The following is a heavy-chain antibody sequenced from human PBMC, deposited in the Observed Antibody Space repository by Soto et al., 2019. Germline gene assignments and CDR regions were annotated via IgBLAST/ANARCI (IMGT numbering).Heavy chain of an antibody. D-gene: IGHD3-10*01. J-gene: IGHJ4*02. V-gene: IGHV1-3*01. CDR1: GHTSTNYA. Sequence: QVQLVQSGAEVKKPGASVKVSCKASGHTSTNYAVHWVRQAPGQRLEWMGRIDAGNGNTKYSQKFQGRVNITTDTSASTAYRELSSLRSEDTAVYYCARDGSTYGSTFDYWGQGTLVTVSS. CDR2: IDAGNGNT. CDR3: ARDGSTYGSTFDY.